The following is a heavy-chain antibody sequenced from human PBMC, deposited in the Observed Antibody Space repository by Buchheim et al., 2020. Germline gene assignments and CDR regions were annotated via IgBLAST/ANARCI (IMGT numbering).Heavy chain of an antibody. CDR2: INPSGGST. J-gene: IGHJ6*03. Sequence: QVQLVQSGAEVKKPGASVKVSCKASGYTFTSYYMHWVRQAPGQGLEWMGIINPSGGSTSYAQKFQGRVTMTRDTSTSTVYIELSSLRSEETAVYYCARDGYYYDSSGYPIQDDYYYYMDVWGKGTT. V-gene: IGHV1-46*01. CDR1: GYTFTSYY. CDR3: ARDGYYYDSSGYPIQDDYYYYMDV. D-gene: IGHD3-22*01.